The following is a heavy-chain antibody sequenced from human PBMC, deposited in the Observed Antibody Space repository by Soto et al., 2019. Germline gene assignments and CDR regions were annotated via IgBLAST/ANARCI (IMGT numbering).Heavy chain of an antibody. D-gene: IGHD4-17*01. CDR3: AAGVCGAYPYRY. Sequence: SVKVSCKASGFTFTSSAVQWVRQARGQRLEWIGWIVVGSGNTNYAQKFQERVTITRDMSTSTAYMELSSLRSEDTAVYYCAAGVCGAYPYRYWGQGTRVTVSS. CDR2: IVVGSGNT. CDR1: GFTFTSSA. J-gene: IGHJ4*02. V-gene: IGHV1-58*01.